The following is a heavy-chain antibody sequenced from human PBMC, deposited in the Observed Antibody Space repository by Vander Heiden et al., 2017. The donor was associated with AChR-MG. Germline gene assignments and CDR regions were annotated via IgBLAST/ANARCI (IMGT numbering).Heavy chain of an antibody. V-gene: IGHV3-72*01. Sequence: EVQLVESGGGLVQPGGSLRLSCEASAFSFSERSMAGVRQPPGKGPEWVGRTRDKANSYTAEYAASVKGRFTISRDDSKNSLYLQMNSLKTEDTAVYYCVSYRVSSAGGSYYHYMDVWGKGTTVTVSS. CDR2: TRDKANSYTA. J-gene: IGHJ6*03. CDR1: AFSFSERS. CDR3: VSYRVSSAGGSYYHYMDV. D-gene: IGHD2-21*01.